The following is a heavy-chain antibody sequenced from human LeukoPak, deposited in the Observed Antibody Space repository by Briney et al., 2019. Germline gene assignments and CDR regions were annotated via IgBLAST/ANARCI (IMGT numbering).Heavy chain of an antibody. CDR1: GFTFSIYR. CDR3: ARDWGNLVDYYYGMDV. D-gene: IGHD2-8*02. V-gene: IGHV3-7*01. J-gene: IGHJ6*02. Sequence: PGGSLRLSCAASGFTFSIYRMSWVRQAPGKGREGVANKKQDGSEKYYVDSVKGRFTISRDNAKNSLYLQMNSLRAEDTAVYYCARDWGNLVDYYYGMDVWGQGTTVTVSS. CDR2: KKQDGSEK.